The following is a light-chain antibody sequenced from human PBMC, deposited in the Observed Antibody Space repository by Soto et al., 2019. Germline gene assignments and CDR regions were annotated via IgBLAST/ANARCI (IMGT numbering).Light chain of an antibody. CDR2: EVS. Sequence: QSVLTQPASVSGSRGQSITISCTGTSSDVGSYNLVSWYQQHPGKAPKLMIYEVSKRPSGVSNRFSGSKSGNTASLTISGLQAEDEADYYCCSYAGSSTVVFGGGTKVTVL. V-gene: IGLV2-23*02. CDR1: SSDVGSYNL. CDR3: CSYAGSSTVV. J-gene: IGLJ2*01.